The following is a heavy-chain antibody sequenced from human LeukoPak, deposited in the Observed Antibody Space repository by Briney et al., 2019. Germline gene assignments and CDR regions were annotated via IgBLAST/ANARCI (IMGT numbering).Heavy chain of an antibody. J-gene: IGHJ4*02. CDR3: ARGGNYGSGRYYFDS. CDR2: IKSDGSNT. V-gene: IGHV3-74*01. D-gene: IGHD3-16*01. CDR1: GFTFSSYW. Sequence: PGGSLRLSCAASGFTFSSYWMHWVRQAPGKGLVWVSRIKSDGSNTNYADSVKGRFTISRDNAKNTLHLQMNSLRAEDTAVYYCARGGNYGSGRYYFDSWGQGTLVTVSS.